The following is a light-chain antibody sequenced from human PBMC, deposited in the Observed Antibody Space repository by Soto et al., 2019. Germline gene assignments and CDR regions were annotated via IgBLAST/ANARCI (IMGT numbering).Light chain of an antibody. CDR3: SSFTSTSTQV. CDR1: SSDVGGYNY. Sequence: QSALTQPASVSGSPGQSITISCTGTSSDVGGYNYVSWYQQHPDKVPKLMIYEVTNRPSGVSNRFSGSKSGNTASLTISGLQAEDEADYYCSSFTSTSTQVFGGGTQLTVL. J-gene: IGLJ2*01. V-gene: IGLV2-14*01. CDR2: EVT.